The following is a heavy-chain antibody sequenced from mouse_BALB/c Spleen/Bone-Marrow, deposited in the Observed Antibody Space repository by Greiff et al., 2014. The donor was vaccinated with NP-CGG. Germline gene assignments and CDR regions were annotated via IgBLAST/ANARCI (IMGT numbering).Heavy chain of an antibody. D-gene: IGHD1-2*01. V-gene: IGHV1S81*02. J-gene: IGHJ1*01. CDR1: GYTFTSYW. CDR2: INPSNGRT. Sequence: QVQLQQSGAELVKPGASVKLSCKASGYTFTSYWMHWVKQRPGQGLEWIGEINPSNGRTNYNEKFKSKATLTVDKSSSTAYMQLSSLTSEASAVYYCARWAVRRPGYFDVWGAGTTVTVSS. CDR3: ARWAVRRPGYFDV.